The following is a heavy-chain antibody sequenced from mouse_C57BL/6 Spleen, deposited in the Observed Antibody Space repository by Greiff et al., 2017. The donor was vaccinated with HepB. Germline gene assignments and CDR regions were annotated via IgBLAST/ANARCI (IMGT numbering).Heavy chain of an antibody. CDR1: GYTFTSYW. CDR2: IHPNSGST. CDR3: ARGTNYYGSLAWFAY. J-gene: IGHJ3*01. V-gene: IGHV1-64*01. D-gene: IGHD1-1*01. Sequence: VQLQQPGAELVKPGASVKLSCKASGYTFTSYWMHWVKQRPGQGLEWIGMIHPNSGSTNYNEKFKSKATLTVDKSSSTAYMQLSSLTSADSAVYYCARGTNYYGSLAWFAYWGQGTLVTVSA.